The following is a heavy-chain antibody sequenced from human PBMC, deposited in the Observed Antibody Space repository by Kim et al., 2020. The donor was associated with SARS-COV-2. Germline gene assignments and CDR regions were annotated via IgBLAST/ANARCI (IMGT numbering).Heavy chain of an antibody. CDR2: IYYSGST. J-gene: IGHJ6*02. V-gene: IGHV4-59*13. CDR3: ARSKRYYYYGMDV. Sequence: SETLSLTCTVSGGSISSYYWSWIRQPPGKGLEWIGYIYYSGSTNYNPSLKSRVTISVDTSKNQFSLRLSSVTAADTAVYYCARSKRYYYYGMDVWGQGTTVTGSS. CDR1: GGSISSYY.